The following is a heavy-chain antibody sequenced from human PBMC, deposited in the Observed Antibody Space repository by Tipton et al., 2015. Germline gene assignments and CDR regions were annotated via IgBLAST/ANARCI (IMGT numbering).Heavy chain of an antibody. CDR1: GDSISNYF. Sequence: TLSLTCTIPGDSISNYFWSWIRQPAGKGLEWVGEINDAGTTNYKSSLKSRVTISVDTSKNQFSLKLTSVTAADTAVYYCARDATGDWGQGARVTVSS. V-gene: IGHV4-34*01. CDR3: ARDATGD. D-gene: IGHD1-14*01. J-gene: IGHJ4*02. CDR2: INDAGTT.